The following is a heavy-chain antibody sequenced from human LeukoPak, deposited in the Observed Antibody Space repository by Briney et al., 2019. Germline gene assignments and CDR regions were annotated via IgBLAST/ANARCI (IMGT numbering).Heavy chain of an antibody. CDR1: GYTFTGYY. Sequence: ASVKVSCKASGYTFTGYYIHWVRQAPGQGLEWMGRINPNSGVTNYAQKFQGRVTMTRDTPISTAYMDLSSLTYDDTAFYYCARSSMVDAASPGTWGQGTLVTVSS. D-gene: IGHD2-15*01. CDR2: INPNSGVT. V-gene: IGHV1-2*06. CDR3: ARSSMVDAASPGT. J-gene: IGHJ5*02.